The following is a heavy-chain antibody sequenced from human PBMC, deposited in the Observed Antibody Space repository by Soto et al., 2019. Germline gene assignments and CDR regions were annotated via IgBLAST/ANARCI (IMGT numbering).Heavy chain of an antibody. CDR2: TYYRSKWYN. J-gene: IGHJ4*02. Sequence: SQTLSLTCAISGDSVSSNSAAWNWIRQSPSRGLEWLERTYYRSKWYNDYEVSVKSRITINPDTSKNQFSLQLNSAPPEDTAVYYCARDLIGSRGSLNDCFDFWGQGTLVTVSS. V-gene: IGHV6-1*01. CDR1: GDSVSSNSAA. CDR3: ARDLIGSRGSLNDCFDF. D-gene: IGHD1-1*01.